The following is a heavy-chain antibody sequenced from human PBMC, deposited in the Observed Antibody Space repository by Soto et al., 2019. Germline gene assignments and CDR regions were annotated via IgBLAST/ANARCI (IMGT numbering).Heavy chain of an antibody. Sequence: QVKLQESGPGLVKPSETLSLTCTVSGGSISSDYWSWIRQPPGKGLEWIAYIYYSGSTNYNPSLKSRVAISGDTSKNQFSLKLSSVTAADTAVYYCARTVIGGFDYWGQGTLGTVSS. V-gene: IGHV4-59*01. CDR2: IYYSGST. CDR1: GGSISSDY. CDR3: ARTVIGGFDY. J-gene: IGHJ4*02. D-gene: IGHD3-16*02.